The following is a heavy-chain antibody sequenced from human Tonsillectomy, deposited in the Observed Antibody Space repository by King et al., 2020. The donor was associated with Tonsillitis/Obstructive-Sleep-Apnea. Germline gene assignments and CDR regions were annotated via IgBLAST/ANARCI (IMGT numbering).Heavy chain of an antibody. CDR3: GHLRFVEWLSNPSSWSDP. D-gene: IGHD3-3*01. Sequence: ITLKESGPTLVKPTQTLTLTCTFSGFSLSTSGVGVGWIRQPPGKALEWLALIYWDDDKRYNPSLKSRLTITKDTSKNQVVLKMTNMDPVDTATYYCGHLRFVEWLSNPSSWSDPWGQGTLVTVSS. J-gene: IGHJ5*02. CDR1: GFSLSTSGVG. V-gene: IGHV2-5*02. CDR2: IYWDDDK.